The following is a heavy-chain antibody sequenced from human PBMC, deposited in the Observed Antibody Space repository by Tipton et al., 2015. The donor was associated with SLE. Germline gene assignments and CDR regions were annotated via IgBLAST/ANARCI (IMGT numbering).Heavy chain of an antibody. Sequence: SLRLSCAASGFTFSSYWMSWVRQAPGKGLEWVANIKQDGSEKYYVDSVKGRFTISRDNAKNSLYLQMNSLKTEDTAVYYCTRDYPFDYWGQGTLVTVSS. CDR1: GFTFSSYW. CDR3: TRDYPFDY. J-gene: IGHJ4*02. CDR2: IKQDGSEK. V-gene: IGHV3-7*03.